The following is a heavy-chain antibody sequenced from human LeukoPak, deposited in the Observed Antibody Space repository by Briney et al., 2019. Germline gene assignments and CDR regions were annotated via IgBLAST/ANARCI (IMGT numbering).Heavy chain of an antibody. D-gene: IGHD5-18*01. Sequence: GGSLRLSCAASGFTFSSYAMHWVRQAPGKGLEWVAVISYDGSNKYYADSVKGRFTISRDNSKNTLYLQMNSLRAEDTAVYYCARAPVDTAMVHRAYYFDYWGQGTLVTVSS. CDR3: ARAPVDTAMVHRAYYFDY. V-gene: IGHV3-30-3*01. J-gene: IGHJ4*02. CDR2: ISYDGSNK. CDR1: GFTFSSYA.